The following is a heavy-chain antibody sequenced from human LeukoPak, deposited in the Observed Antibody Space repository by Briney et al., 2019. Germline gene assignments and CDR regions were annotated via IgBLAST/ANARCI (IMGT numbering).Heavy chain of an antibody. D-gene: IGHD2-8*01. J-gene: IGHJ3*02. CDR1: GFSFSNYG. V-gene: IGHV3-23*01. Sequence: SGGSLRLSCATSGFSFSNYGMHWVRQAQGKGLEWVSGISGSGDSTEYADSVTGRFTISRDNSKNTLYLQMNSLRAEDTAVYYCAKLMVVVRGAFDIWGQGTMVTVSS. CDR2: ISGSGDST. CDR3: AKLMVVVRGAFDI.